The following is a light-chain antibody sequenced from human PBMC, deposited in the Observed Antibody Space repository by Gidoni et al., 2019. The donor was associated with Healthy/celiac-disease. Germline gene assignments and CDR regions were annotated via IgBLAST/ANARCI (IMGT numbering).Light chain of an antibody. V-gene: IGLV2-23*02. CDR1: SSYVGSYNL. Sequence: QSALTQPTSLSASPGQSITISCTGTSSYVGSYNLVSWYQQHPGKAPKLMIYEVSKRPSGVSNRFSGSKSGNTASLTISGLQAEDEADYYCCSYAGSSTYVFGGGTKLTVL. CDR3: CSYAGSSTYV. CDR2: EVS. J-gene: IGLJ3*02.